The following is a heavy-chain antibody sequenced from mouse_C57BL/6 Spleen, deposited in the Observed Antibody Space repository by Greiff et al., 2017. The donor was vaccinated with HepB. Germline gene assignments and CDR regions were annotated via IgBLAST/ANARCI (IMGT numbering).Heavy chain of an antibody. V-gene: IGHV3-1*01. Sequence: EVKLVESGPGMVKPSQSLSLTCTVTGYSITSGYDWHWIRHFPGNKLEWMGYISYSGSTNYNPSLKSRISITHDTSKNHFFLKLNSVTTEDTATYYCARGGGSSYPAWFAYWGQGTLVTVSA. CDR1: GYSITSGYD. J-gene: IGHJ3*01. CDR2: ISYSGST. CDR3: ARGGGSSYPAWFAY. D-gene: IGHD1-1*01.